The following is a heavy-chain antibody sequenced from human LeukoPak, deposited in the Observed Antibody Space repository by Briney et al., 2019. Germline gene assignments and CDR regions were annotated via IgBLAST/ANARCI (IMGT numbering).Heavy chain of an antibody. CDR1: GGSFSGYY. J-gene: IGHJ4*02. CDR2: INHSGST. D-gene: IGHD4-11*01. CDR3: ARGTVTPSDYFDY. V-gene: IGHV4-34*01. Sequence: PSETLSLTCAVYGGSFSGYYWSWIRQPPGKGLEWIGEINHSGSTNYNPSLKSRVTISVGTSKNQFSLKLSSVTAADTAVYYCARGTVTPSDYFDYWGQGTLVTVSS.